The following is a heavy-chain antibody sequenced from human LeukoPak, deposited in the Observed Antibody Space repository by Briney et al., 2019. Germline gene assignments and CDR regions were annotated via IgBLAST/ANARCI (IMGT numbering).Heavy chain of an antibody. CDR1: GYTFTGYY. V-gene: IGHV1-2*02. J-gene: IGHJ4*02. CDR3: AKDGAVAGWSTVFDY. CDR2: INPNSGGT. D-gene: IGHD6-19*01. Sequence: ASVKVSCKASGYTFTGYYMHWVRQAPGQGLEWMGWINPNSGGTDYAQKFQGRVTMTRDTSISTAYMELSRLRSDDTAVYYCAKDGAVAGWSTVFDYWGQGTLVTVSS.